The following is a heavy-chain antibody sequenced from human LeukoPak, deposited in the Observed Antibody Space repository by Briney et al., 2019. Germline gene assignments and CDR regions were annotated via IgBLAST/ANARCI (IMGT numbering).Heavy chain of an antibody. CDR2: INDSGST. V-gene: IGHV4-34*01. D-gene: IGHD3-9*01. Sequence: PSETLSLTRAVYGGSFSGYYWSWIRQPPGKGLEWIGEINDSGSTNYNPSLKSRVTISVDTSKNQFSLKLSSVTAADTAVYYCARGRPYYDILTGYYATSNFDYWGQGTLVTVSS. J-gene: IGHJ4*02. CDR3: ARGRPYYDILTGYYATSNFDY. CDR1: GGSFSGYY.